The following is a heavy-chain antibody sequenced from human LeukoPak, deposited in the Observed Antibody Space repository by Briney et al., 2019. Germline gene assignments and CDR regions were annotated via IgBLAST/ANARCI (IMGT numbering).Heavy chain of an antibody. CDR1: GGSFSGYY. Sequence: PSETLSLTCAVYGGSFSGYYWSWIRQHPGKGLEWIGYIYYSGSTYYNPSLKSRVTISVDTSKNQFSLKLSSVTAADTAVYYCARASGAELLWFGELPGMDVWGQGTTVTVSS. CDR2: IYYSGST. V-gene: IGHV4-31*11. CDR3: ARASGAELLWFGELPGMDV. J-gene: IGHJ6*02. D-gene: IGHD3-10*01.